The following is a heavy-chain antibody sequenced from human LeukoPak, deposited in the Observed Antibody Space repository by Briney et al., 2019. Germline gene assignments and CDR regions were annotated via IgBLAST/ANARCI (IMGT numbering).Heavy chain of an antibody. D-gene: IGHD5-18*01. CDR3: ATKGTGLPWIQLDDAFDI. Sequence: ASVKVSYKVSGYTLTELSMHWVRQAPGKGLEWMGGFDPEDGETIYAQKFQGRVTMTEDTSTDTAYMELSSLRSEDTAVYYCATKGTGLPWIQLDDAFDIWGQGTMVTVSS. CDR2: FDPEDGET. J-gene: IGHJ3*02. CDR1: GYTLTELS. V-gene: IGHV1-24*01.